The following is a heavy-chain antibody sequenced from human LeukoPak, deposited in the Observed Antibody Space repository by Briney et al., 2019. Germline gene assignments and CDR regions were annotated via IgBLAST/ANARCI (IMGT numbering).Heavy chain of an antibody. D-gene: IGHD1-14*01. CDR2: ISWNSGSI. V-gene: IGHV3-9*01. J-gene: IGHJ6*02. CDR1: GFAFSSYA. CDR3: AKDLSGPDRRYYYYGMDV. Sequence: GTSLRLSCEASGFAFSSYAMHWVRQAPGKGLEWVSGISWNSGSIGYADSVKGRFTISRDNAKNSLYLQMNSLRAEDTALYYCAKDLSGPDRRYYYYGMDVWGQGTTVTVSS.